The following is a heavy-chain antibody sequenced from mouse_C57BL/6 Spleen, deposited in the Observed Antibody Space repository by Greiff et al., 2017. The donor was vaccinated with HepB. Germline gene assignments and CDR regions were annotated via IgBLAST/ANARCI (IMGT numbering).Heavy chain of an antibody. D-gene: IGHD1-1*01. J-gene: IGHJ1*03. Sequence: DVMLVESGGGLVQPGGSLKLSCAASGFTFSDYYMYWVRQTPEKRLEWVAYISNGGGSTYYPDTVKGRFTISRDNAKNTLYLQMSRLKSEDTAMYYCARRSSYHYWYFDVWGTGTTVTVSS. CDR2: ISNGGGST. V-gene: IGHV5-12*01. CDR3: ARRSSYHYWYFDV. CDR1: GFTFSDYY.